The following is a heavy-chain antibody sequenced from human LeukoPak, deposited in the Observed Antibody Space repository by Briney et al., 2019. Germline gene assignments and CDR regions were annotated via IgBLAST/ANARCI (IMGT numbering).Heavy chain of an antibody. V-gene: IGHV1-69*06. J-gene: IGHJ4*02. D-gene: IGHD3-22*01. CDR3: ATPGDYYDSTSSFDY. Sequence: ASVKVSCKASGYTFTSYGISWVRQAPGQGLEWMGGIIPIFGTANYAQKFQGRVTITADKSTSTAYMELSSLRSEDTAVYYCATPGDYYDSTSSFDYWGQGTLVTVSS. CDR2: IIPIFGTA. CDR1: GYTFTSYG.